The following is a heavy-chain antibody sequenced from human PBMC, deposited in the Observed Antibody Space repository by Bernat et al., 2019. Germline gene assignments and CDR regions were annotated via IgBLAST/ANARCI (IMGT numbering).Heavy chain of an antibody. J-gene: IGHJ3*02. Sequence: EVQLVESGGGLVQPGGSLRLSCVASGFTVSSNYMSWVRQAPGKGLEWVSVIYSGGSTYYADSVKGRFTISRDNSKNTLYLQMNSLRAEDTAVYYCARDSVRDDAFDIWGQGTMVTVSS. CDR2: IYSGGST. V-gene: IGHV3-66*01. CDR3: ARDSVRDDAFDI. D-gene: IGHD3-10*02. CDR1: GFTVSSNY.